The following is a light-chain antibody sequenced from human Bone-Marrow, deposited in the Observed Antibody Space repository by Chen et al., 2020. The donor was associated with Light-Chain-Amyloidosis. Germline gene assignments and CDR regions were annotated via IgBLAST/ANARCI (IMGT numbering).Light chain of an antibody. CDR1: NIGSTS. CDR3: QVWDRSSDRPV. CDR2: DDS. J-gene: IGLJ3*02. V-gene: IGLV3-21*02. Sequence: SYVLTQPSSVSVAPGQTATIACGGNNIGSTSVHWYQQTPGQAPLLVVYDDSDRPSGIPERLSGSNAGNTATLTSSRVDVGDEADYYCQVWDRSSDRPVFGGGTKLPVL.